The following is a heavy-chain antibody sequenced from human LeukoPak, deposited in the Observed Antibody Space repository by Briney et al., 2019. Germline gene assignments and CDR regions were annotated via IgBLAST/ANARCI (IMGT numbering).Heavy chain of an antibody. Sequence: SQTLSLTCVISGDSVSNNSASWNWIRQSPSRGLEWLGRTYYRSRWYKDYAVSVKSRITINPDTSKNQFSLQLNSVTPEDMAVYYCARWLTTWGQGTLVTVSS. V-gene: IGHV6-1*01. J-gene: IGHJ5*02. CDR3: ARWLTT. CDR2: TYYRSRWYK. D-gene: IGHD3-9*01. CDR1: GDSVSNNSAS.